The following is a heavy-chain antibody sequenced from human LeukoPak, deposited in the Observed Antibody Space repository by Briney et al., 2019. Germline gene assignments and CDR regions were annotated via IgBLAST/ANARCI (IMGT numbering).Heavy chain of an antibody. Sequence: ASVKVSCKASGYTFTGYYMHWVRQAPGQGLEWMGWINPNSGGTNYAQKFQGWVTMTRDTSISTAYMELSRLRSDDAAVYYCARDEGSGWYDYWGQGTLVTVSS. CDR2: INPNSGGT. V-gene: IGHV1-2*04. CDR3: ARDEGSGWYDY. CDR1: GYTFTGYY. D-gene: IGHD6-19*01. J-gene: IGHJ4*02.